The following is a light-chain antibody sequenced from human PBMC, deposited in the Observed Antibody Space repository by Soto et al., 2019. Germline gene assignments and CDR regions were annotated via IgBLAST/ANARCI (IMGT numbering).Light chain of an antibody. V-gene: IGKV1-5*03. CDR3: QPYGSSPLT. CDR1: QTISSW. J-gene: IGKJ3*01. CDR2: KAS. Sequence: DIQMTQSPSTLSASVGGRGTSTCRASQTISSWLAWYQQKPGKDAKLLIYKASTLKSGVPSRFSGRGSGTDFTLTITRLEPEDFAVYYCQPYGSSPLTVGPGTQVDIK.